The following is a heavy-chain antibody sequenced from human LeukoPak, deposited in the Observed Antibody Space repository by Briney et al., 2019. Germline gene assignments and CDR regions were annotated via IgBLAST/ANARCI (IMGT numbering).Heavy chain of an antibody. D-gene: IGHD3-10*01. CDR2: ISAYDDNT. J-gene: IGHJ2*01. V-gene: IGHV1-18*01. CDR1: GYTFTSYG. Sequence: RASVKVSCKASGYTFTSYGISWVRQAPGQGLEWMGWISAYDDNTNYAQKLQGRVTMTTDTSTSTAYMELRSLRSDDTAVYYCARDQEFYYGSGSRILDLWGRGTLITVSS. CDR3: ARDQEFYYGSGSRILDL.